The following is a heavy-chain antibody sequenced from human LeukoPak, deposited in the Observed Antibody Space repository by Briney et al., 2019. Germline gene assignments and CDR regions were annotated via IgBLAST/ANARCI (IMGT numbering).Heavy chain of an antibody. D-gene: IGHD3-3*01. CDR3: AKDHKALLRFLEWGVDFDY. CDR2: ISGSGGST. CDR1: GFTFSSYA. V-gene: IGHV3-23*01. J-gene: IGHJ4*02. Sequence: GGSLRLSCAASGFTFSSYAMSWVRQAPGKGLEWVSAISGSGGSTYYADSVKGRFTISRDNSENTLYLQMNSLRAEDTAVYYCAKDHKALLRFLEWGVDFDYWGQGTLVTVSS.